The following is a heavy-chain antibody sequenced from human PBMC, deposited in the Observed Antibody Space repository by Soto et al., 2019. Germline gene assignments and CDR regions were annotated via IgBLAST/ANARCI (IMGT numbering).Heavy chain of an antibody. V-gene: IGHV4-59*01. D-gene: IGHD4-17*01. CDR2: IYYRGST. CDR1: GGSISSYY. Sequence: PSETPSLTCTVSGGSISSYYWSWIRQPPGKGLEWIGYIYYRGSTNYNPSLKSRVTISVDTSKNQFSLKLSSVTAADTAVYYCARDRMIVHLTTVTSTYFDYWGQGTLVTVSS. J-gene: IGHJ4*02. CDR3: ARDRMIVHLTTVTSTYFDY.